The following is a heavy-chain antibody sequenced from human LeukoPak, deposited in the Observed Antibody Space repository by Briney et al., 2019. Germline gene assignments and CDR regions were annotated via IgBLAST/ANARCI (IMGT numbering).Heavy chain of an antibody. J-gene: IGHJ4*02. CDR2: IYHSGST. CDR1: GGSISSSNW. V-gene: IGHV4-4*02. CDR3: ARLDVEQRIDY. Sequence: PSGTLSLTCAVSGGSISSSNWWSWVRQPPGKGLEWIGEIYHSGSTNYNPSLKSRVTISVDKSKSQFSLKLTSVTAADTTMYYCARLDVEQRIDYWGQGTLVTVSS. D-gene: IGHD1/OR15-1a*01.